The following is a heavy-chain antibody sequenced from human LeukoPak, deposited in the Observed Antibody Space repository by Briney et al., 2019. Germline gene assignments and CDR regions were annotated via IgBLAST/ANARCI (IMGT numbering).Heavy chain of an antibody. J-gene: IGHJ4*02. CDR2: IWYDGSNK. CDR1: GFTFSSYG. V-gene: IGHV3-33*01. Sequence: GGSLRLSCAASGFTFSSYGMHWVRQAPGKGVEWVAVIWYDGSNKYYADSVKGRFTISRDNSKNTLYLQMNSLRAEDTAVYYCARVLLGLDYWGQGTLVTVSS. D-gene: IGHD3-16*01. CDR3: ARVLLGLDY.